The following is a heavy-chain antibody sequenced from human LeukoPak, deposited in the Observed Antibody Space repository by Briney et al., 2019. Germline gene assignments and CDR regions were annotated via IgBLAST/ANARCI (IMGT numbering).Heavy chain of an antibody. V-gene: IGHV3-43*01. CDR3: AKENGLGYFDY. Sequence: GGSLRLSCAASGFTFDDYTMHWVRQAPGKGLEWVSLISWDAIRTYYADSVKDRFTISRDNSKDSLFLQMNSLRIEDTALYYCAKENGLGYFDYWGQGTLVTVSS. D-gene: IGHD2-8*01. CDR1: GFTFDDYT. J-gene: IGHJ4*02. CDR2: ISWDAIRT.